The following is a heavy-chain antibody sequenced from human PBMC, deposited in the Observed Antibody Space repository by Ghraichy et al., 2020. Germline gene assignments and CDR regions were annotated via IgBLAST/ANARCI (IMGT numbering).Heavy chain of an antibody. CDR2: ISGSGGST. CDR3: AKGPSWGDVYYFDY. J-gene: IGHJ4*02. Sequence: VGSLRLSCAASGFTFSSYAMSWVRQAPGKGLEWVSAISGSGGSTYYADSVKGRFTISRDNSKNTLYLQMNSLRAEDTAVYYCAKGPSWGDVYYFDYWGQGTLVTVSS. CDR1: GFTFSSYA. V-gene: IGHV3-23*01. D-gene: IGHD3-16*01.